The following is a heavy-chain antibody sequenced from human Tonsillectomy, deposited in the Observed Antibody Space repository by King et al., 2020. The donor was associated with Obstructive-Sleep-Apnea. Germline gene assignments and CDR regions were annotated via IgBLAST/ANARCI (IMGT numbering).Heavy chain of an antibody. D-gene: IGHD2-15*01. CDR2: IIPIFDTS. Sequence: QLVQSGAEVKKPGSSVKVSCKASGDTFRTYAISWVRQAPGQRLEWMGRIIPIFDTSNYAQKFQGRVTITADESTSTAYMELSRLRSEDTAVYYCARTLVYCSGGSCYPYGMGVWGQGTTVTVSS. V-gene: IGHV1-69*01. CDR3: ARTLVYCSGGSCYPYGMGV. J-gene: IGHJ6*02. CDR1: GDTFRTYA.